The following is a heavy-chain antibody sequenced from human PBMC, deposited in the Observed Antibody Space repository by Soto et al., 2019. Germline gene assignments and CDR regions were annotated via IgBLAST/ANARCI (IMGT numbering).Heavy chain of an antibody. J-gene: IGHJ4*02. CDR3: AKQHRVITVITSFDH. D-gene: IGHD6-13*01. CDR1: GFTFNKYA. Sequence: PGGSLRLSCVASGFTFNKYALAWVRQAPGKGLEWVSAISGSGASTYDADSVKGRFTISRDNSNNTLYLQMNSLRAEDTAVYYCAKQHRVITVITSFDHWGQGTPVTVSS. V-gene: IGHV3-23*01. CDR2: ISGSGAST.